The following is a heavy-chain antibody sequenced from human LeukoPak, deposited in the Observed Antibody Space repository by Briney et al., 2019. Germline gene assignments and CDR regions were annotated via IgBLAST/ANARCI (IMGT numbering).Heavy chain of an antibody. CDR3: ARQRDYSTSLDP. V-gene: IGHV4-59*08. J-gene: IGHJ5*02. CDR1: GGSFSGYY. CDR2: ISYSGST. D-gene: IGHD6-6*01. Sequence: PSETLSLTCAVYGGSFSGYYWSWIRQPPGKGLEWIGYISYSGSTNYNPSLKSRVTILLDTSKSQFSLNLSSVTAADTALYYCARQRDYSTSLDPWGQGTLVTVSS.